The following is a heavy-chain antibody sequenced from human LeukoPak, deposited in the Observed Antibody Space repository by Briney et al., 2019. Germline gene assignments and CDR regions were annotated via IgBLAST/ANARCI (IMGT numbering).Heavy chain of an antibody. CDR1: GFTFSTYS. J-gene: IGHJ3*02. D-gene: IGHD3-10*01. CDR3: ARAGANYYGSGSYYNDAFDI. Sequence: GGSLRLSCAASGFTFSTYSMNWVRQAPGKGLEWVSSISSRSTYIYYADSMKGRFTISRDNAKNSLYLQMNSLRAEDTAVYYCARAGANYYGSGSYYNDAFDIWGQGTMVTVSS. V-gene: IGHV3-21*01. CDR2: ISSRSTYI.